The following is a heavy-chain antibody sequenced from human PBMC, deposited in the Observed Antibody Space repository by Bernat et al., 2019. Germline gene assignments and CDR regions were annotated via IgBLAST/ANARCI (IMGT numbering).Heavy chain of an antibody. D-gene: IGHD3-22*01. CDR1: GGSISSCSYY. V-gene: IGHV4-39*01. J-gene: IGHJ4*02. CDR3: ARPSGYYYGAIDY. CDR2: IYYSGST. Sequence: QLQLQESGPGLVKPSETLSLTCTVSGGSISSCSYYWGWISQPPGKGLEWIGSIYYSGSTYYNPYLKSRVTISVDTSKTQFSLKLSSVTAADTAVYYCARPSGYYYGAIDYWGQGTLVTVSS.